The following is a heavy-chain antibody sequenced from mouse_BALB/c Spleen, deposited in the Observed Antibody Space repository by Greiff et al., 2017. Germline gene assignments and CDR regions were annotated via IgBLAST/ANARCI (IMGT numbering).Heavy chain of an antibody. CDR1: GFTFSSFG. V-gene: IGHV5-17*02. CDR2: ISSGSSTI. J-gene: IGHJ4*01. Sequence: EVQLVESGGGLVQPGGSRKLSCAASGFTFSSFGMHWVRQAPEKGLEWVAYISSGSSTIYYADTVKGRFTISRDNPKNTLFLQMTSLRSEDTAMYYCAREFGAMDDWGQGTSVTVSS. D-gene: IGHD3-1*01. CDR3: AREFGAMDD.